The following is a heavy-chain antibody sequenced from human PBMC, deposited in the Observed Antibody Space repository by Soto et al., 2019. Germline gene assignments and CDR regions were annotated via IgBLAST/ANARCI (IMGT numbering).Heavy chain of an antibody. V-gene: IGHV3-30*18. D-gene: IGHD3-22*01. J-gene: IGHJ6*02. CDR3: AKDPYSYESSEYYPPLYYYYTMDV. CDR2: ISHDGRNK. CDR1: GFTFSSYG. Sequence: QVQLVESGGGVVQPGRSLKLSCEASGFTFSSYGIHWVRQAPGKGLEWVAVISHDGRNKYHAESVKGRFTISRDNSKNMLYLQMNSLRDADTAVYYCAKDPYSYESSEYYPPLYYYYTMDVWGQGTTVIVSS.